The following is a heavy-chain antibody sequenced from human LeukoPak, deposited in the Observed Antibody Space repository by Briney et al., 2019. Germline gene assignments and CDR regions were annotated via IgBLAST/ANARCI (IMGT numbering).Heavy chain of an antibody. J-gene: IGHJ5*01. CDR2: IYYSGST. CDR1: GGSISSSSYY. Sequence: SETLSLTCTVSGGSISSSSYYWGWIRQPPGKGLEWIGSIYYSGSTYYNPSLKSRVTISVDTSKNQFSLKLSSVTAADTAVYYCATDGMVRGPDAWFDSWGQGTLVTVSS. D-gene: IGHD3-10*01. V-gene: IGHV4-39*02. CDR3: ATDGMVRGPDAWFDS.